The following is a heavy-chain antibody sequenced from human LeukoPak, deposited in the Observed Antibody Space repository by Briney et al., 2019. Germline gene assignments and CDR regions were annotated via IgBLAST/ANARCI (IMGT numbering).Heavy chain of an antibody. V-gene: IGHV3-53*01. Sequence: GGSLRLSCAASGFTFSSYAMSWVRQAPGQGLEWVSVIYSGGSTYYADSVKGRFTISRDNSKNTLYLQMNSLRAEDTAVYYCARTRIAADAFDAFDIWGQGTMVTVSS. D-gene: IGHD6-13*01. CDR3: ARTRIAADAFDAFDI. CDR2: IYSGGST. J-gene: IGHJ3*02. CDR1: GFTFSSYA.